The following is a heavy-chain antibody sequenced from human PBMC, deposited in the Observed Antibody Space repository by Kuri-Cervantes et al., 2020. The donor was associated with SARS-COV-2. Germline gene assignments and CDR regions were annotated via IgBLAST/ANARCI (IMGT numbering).Heavy chain of an antibody. J-gene: IGHJ6*03. Sequence: GSLRLSGAVSGYSISSGYYWGWIRQPPGKGLEWSGSIYHNGSTYYNPSLKSRVTISVDTSKNQFSLKVSSVTAADTALYYCARQFVLRHLEWSRELRSTYYMDVWGKGTTVTVSS. V-gene: IGHV4-38-2*01. CDR3: ARQFVLRHLEWSRELRSTYYMDV. CDR2: IYHNGST. D-gene: IGHD3-3*01. CDR1: GYSISSGYY.